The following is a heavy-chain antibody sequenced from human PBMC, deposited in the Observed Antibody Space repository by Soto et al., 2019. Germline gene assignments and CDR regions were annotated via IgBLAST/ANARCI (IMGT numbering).Heavy chain of an antibody. J-gene: IGHJ5*01. Sequence: QVQLVQSGTEVKKPGSSVKVSCKASGGTFSSYDISWVRQVPGQGLEWMGGIIPFSGTANYAQKFQGRVTITAVKASRTAYMELRSLRSEDTAVYYWAREGFSGSYYDAWGHGTLGTVAS. V-gene: IGHV1-69*06. CDR3: AREGFSGSYYDA. CDR1: GGTFSSYD. CDR2: IIPFSGTA. D-gene: IGHD1-26*01.